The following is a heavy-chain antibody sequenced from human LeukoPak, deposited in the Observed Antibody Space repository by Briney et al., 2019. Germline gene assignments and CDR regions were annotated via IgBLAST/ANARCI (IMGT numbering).Heavy chain of an antibody. J-gene: IGHJ6*03. V-gene: IGHV4-39*07. CDR3: ARGGRSGYPSDNYYYYMDV. D-gene: IGHD3-3*01. CDR2: MYYSGST. Sequence: PSETLFLTCTVSGGSISSSNYYWGWIRQPPGKGLEWIGNMYYSGSTYYNPSLKSRVTMSVDTSKNQFSPKLSSVTAADTAVYYCARGGRSGYPSDNYYYYMDVWGKGTTVTVSS. CDR1: GGSISSSNYY.